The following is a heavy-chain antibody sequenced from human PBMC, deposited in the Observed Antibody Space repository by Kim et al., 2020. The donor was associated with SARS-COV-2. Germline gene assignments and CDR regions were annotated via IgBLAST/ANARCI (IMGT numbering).Heavy chain of an antibody. Sequence: GGSLRLSCAASGFTFSNSAMNWVRQAPGKGLEWVSLIYRDSSGPFYADSVKGRFTISRDNSKKTLYLQMNSLRVEDTATYYCAKDVGGWQLDSWGQGTLVTVSS. CDR2: IYRDSSGP. CDR1: GFTFSNSA. D-gene: IGHD6-19*01. CDR3: AKDVGGWQLDS. V-gene: IGHV3-23*03. J-gene: IGHJ5*01.